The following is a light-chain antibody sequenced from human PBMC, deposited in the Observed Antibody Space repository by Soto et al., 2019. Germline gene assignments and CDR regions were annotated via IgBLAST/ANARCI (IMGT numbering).Light chain of an antibody. J-gene: IGKJ1*01. CDR3: QQFNNWPRT. Sequence: EVVITQSPATLSVSPGERATLSCRASQSVNRKLAWYQQKPGQAPRLLIYDASTRATGIPARFSGSGSGTEFTLTISSLQSEDFAVYFCQQFNNWPRTFGQGTKVDIK. V-gene: IGKV3-15*01. CDR1: QSVNRK. CDR2: DAS.